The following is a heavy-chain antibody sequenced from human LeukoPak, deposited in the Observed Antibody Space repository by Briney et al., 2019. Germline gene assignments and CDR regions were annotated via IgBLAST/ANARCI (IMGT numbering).Heavy chain of an antibody. CDR3: ARGPSPRYRYSSSSRPIDY. J-gene: IGHJ4*02. CDR1: GGSISSYY. V-gene: IGHV4-59*12. Sequence: SETLSLTCTVSGGSISSYYWSWIRQPPGKGLEWIGYIYYSGSTDYNPSLKSRVTISVDTSKNQFSLKLSSVTAADTAVYYCARGPSPRYRYSSSSRPIDYWGQGTLVTVSS. CDR2: IYYSGST. D-gene: IGHD6-6*01.